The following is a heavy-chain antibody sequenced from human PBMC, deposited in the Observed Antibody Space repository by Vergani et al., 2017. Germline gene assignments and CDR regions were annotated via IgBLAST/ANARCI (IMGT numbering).Heavy chain of an antibody. D-gene: IGHD3-3*01. CDR2: IYHSGST. CDR3: ARARFLVTGGWFDP. Sequence: QVQLQESGPGLVKPSGTLSLTCAVSGGSISSSNWWIWVRQPPGKGLEWIGEIYHSGSTNYNPSLKSRVTISVDTSKNQFSLKLSSVTAADTAVYYCARARFLVTGGWFDPWGQGTLVTVSS. CDR1: GGSISSSNW. V-gene: IGHV4-4*02. J-gene: IGHJ5*02.